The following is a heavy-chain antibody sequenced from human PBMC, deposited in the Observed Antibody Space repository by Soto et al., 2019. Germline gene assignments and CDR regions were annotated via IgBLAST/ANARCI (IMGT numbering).Heavy chain of an antibody. Sequence: EVQLLESGGGLVQPGGSLTLSCAASGFTFSSYAMTWVRQAPGKGLEWVSGICGGGGVSTYYADSVKGRFTISRDNSMNTLYLQMNRLRAEDTAVYYCAKYAISMVRGVNNCFDPCGQGALVTVSS. CDR3: AKYAISMVRGVNNCFDP. CDR2: ICGGGGVST. CDR1: GFTFSSYA. V-gene: IGHV3-23*01. J-gene: IGHJ5*02. D-gene: IGHD3-10*01.